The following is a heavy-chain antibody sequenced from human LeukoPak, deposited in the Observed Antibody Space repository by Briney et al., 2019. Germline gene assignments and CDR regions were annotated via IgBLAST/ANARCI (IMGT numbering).Heavy chain of an antibody. CDR3: AKGRVEYCSSTSCYVEWFDP. V-gene: IGHV3-23*01. CDR2: ISGSGGST. J-gene: IGHJ5*02. D-gene: IGHD2-2*01. CDR1: GFTFSSYA. Sequence: PGGSLRLSCAASGFTFSSYAMSWVRQAPGKGLEWVSAISGSGGSTYYADSVKGRFTISRDNSKNTLYLQMNSLRAEDTAVYYCAKGRVEYCSSTSCYVEWFDPWGQGTLVTVSS.